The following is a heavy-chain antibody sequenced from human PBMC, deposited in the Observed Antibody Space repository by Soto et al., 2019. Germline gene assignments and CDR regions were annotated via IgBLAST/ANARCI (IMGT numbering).Heavy chain of an antibody. CDR2: ISSSSSYI. CDR1: GFTVSSYS. Sequence: GGCLRLSCAASGFTVSSYSMNWVRQAPGKGLEWVSSISSSSSYIYYADSVKGRFTISRDNAKNSLYLQMNSLRAEDTAAYYCATDPNYYDSSGYYTDSWGQGALVPVSS. CDR3: ATDPNYYDSSGYYTDS. J-gene: IGHJ5*01. V-gene: IGHV3-21*01. D-gene: IGHD3-22*01.